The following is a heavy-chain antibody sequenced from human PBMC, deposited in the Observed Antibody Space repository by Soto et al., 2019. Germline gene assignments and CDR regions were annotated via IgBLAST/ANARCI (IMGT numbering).Heavy chain of an antibody. CDR2: IWYDGSNK. V-gene: IGHV3-33*01. J-gene: IGHJ6*02. D-gene: IGHD2-2*01. CDR3: ARDRLTAAMRDYYGMDV. Sequence: QVQLVESGGGVVQPGRSLRLSCAASGFTFSTYGMHWVRQAPGKGLEWVAVIWYDGSNKYYADSVKGRFTISRDNSKNALYLQMNSLRAEDTAVYYCARDRLTAAMRDYYGMDVWGQGTTVTVSS. CDR1: GFTFSTYG.